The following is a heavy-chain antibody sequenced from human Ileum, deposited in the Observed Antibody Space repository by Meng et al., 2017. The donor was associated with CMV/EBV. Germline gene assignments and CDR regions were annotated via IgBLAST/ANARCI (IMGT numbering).Heavy chain of an antibody. CDR1: GYTFSSHS. CDR3: VKGWQNLGDY. V-gene: IGHV3-23*01. J-gene: IGHJ4*02. Sequence: GGSLRLSCRASGYTFSSHSMSWVRQAPGKGLEWVSSISGSGGSTYSADSVKGRLTISRDNSESTLYLQMNSLTAEDTAIYYCVKGWQNLGDYWGQGTLVTVSS. D-gene: IGHD7-27*01. CDR2: ISGSGGST.